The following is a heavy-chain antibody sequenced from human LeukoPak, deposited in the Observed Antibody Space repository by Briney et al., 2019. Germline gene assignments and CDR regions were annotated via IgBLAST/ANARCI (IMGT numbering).Heavy chain of an antibody. V-gene: IGHV3-33*01. CDR3: ARMMGSGWSHSDYYGMDV. Sequence: PGGSLRLSCAAPGFTFSSYGMHWVRQAPGKGLEWVAVIWYDGSNKYYADSVKGRFTISRDNSKNTLYLQMNSLRAEDTAVYYCARMMGSGWSHSDYYGMDVWGQGTTVTVSS. J-gene: IGHJ6*02. CDR2: IWYDGSNK. CDR1: GFTFSSYG. D-gene: IGHD6-19*01.